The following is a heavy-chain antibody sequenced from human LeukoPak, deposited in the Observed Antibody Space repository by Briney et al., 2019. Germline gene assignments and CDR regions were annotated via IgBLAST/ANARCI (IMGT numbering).Heavy chain of an antibody. Sequence: SVKVSCKASGGTFSSYAISWVRQAPGQGLEWMGGIIPIFGTANYAQKFQGRVTITTHESTSTAYMELSSLRSEDTAVYYCARDYCSSSSCFTRSYYYYMDVWGKGTTVTVSS. CDR3: ARDYCSSSSCFTRSYYYYMDV. V-gene: IGHV1-69*05. J-gene: IGHJ6*03. D-gene: IGHD2-2*02. CDR2: IIPIFGTA. CDR1: GGTFSSYA.